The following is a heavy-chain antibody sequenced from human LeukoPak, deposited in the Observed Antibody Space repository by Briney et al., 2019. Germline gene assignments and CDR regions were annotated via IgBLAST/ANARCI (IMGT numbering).Heavy chain of an antibody. CDR3: ARGLVLRYFAWPYFDY. CDR2: ICSGGST. Sequence: GGSLRLSCAASGFTVSSNYMSWVRQAPGKGLEWVSVICSGGSTYYADSVKGRFTISRDNSKNTLYLQMNSLRAEDTAVYYCARGLVLRYFAWPYFDYWGQGTLVTVSS. CDR1: GFTVSSNY. V-gene: IGHV3-66*01. J-gene: IGHJ4*02. D-gene: IGHD3-9*01.